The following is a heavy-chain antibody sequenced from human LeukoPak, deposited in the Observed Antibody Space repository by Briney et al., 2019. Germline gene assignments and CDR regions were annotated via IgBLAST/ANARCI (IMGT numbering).Heavy chain of an antibody. Sequence: GGSLSLSCAASGFTFSRYWMHWVRQAPGKGLMWVSRISPDGSTTLYADSVKGRFTISRDNAKDTLYLQMNSLGAEDTAVYYCTTVLRSNRDNLCDNWGQGTLVTVSS. CDR3: TTVLRSNRDNLCDN. CDR2: ISPDGSTT. J-gene: IGHJ4*02. V-gene: IGHV3-74*03. D-gene: IGHD1-14*01. CDR1: GFTFSRYW.